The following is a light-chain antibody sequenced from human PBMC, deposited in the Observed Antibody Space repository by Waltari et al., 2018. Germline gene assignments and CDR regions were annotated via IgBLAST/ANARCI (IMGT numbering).Light chain of an antibody. CDR2: DVT. J-gene: IGLJ2*01. Sequence: QSALTQPASVSASPGQSITISCIGTSRYIGDYDYVSWYQQHPGKAPKVMIYDVTKRPSGVSHRFSGSKSGTTASLTISGLQAEDEADYYCSSFTTSSTVVFGGGTKLTVL. V-gene: IGLV2-14*03. CDR1: SRYIGDYDY. CDR3: SSFTTSSTVV.